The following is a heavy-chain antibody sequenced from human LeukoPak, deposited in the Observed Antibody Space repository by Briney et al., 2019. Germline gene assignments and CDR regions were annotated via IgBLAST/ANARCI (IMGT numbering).Heavy chain of an antibody. D-gene: IGHD3-10*01. CDR2: IYSGGAT. CDR3: ARGGYDSGSYYKGPLYYFDY. V-gene: IGHV3-53*01. CDR1: GYSISSGYY. Sequence: ETLSLTCSVSGYSISSGYYWDWIRQPPGKGLEWVSVIYSGGATYYTDSVKGRFTISRDNSKNTLYLQMNSLRAEDTAVYYCARGGYDSGSYYKGPLYYFDYWGQGTLVTVSS. J-gene: IGHJ4*02.